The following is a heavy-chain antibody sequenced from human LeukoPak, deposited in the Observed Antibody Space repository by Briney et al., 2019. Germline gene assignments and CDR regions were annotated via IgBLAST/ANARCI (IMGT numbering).Heavy chain of an antibody. CDR2: ISGSGGST. J-gene: IGHJ4*02. CDR1: GFTFSSYG. CDR3: ARNVGSGYYFYFDY. V-gene: IGHV3-23*01. D-gene: IGHD3-22*01. Sequence: GGSLRLSCAASGFTFSSYGMSWVRQAPGKGLEWVSAISGSGGSTYYADSVKGRFTISRDNAKNSLYLQMNSLRAEDTAFYYCARNVGSGYYFYFDYWGQGTLVTVSS.